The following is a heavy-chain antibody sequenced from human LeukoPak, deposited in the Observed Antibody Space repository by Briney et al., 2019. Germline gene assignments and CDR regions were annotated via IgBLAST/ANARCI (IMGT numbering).Heavy chain of an antibody. J-gene: IGHJ4*02. CDR1: GFTFSRYT. CDR3: AKDGEIRWEGPGYFDC. Sequence: GGSLRLSCVASGFTFSRYTMNWVRQAPGKGLEWISYISTTSSSIYYADSVKGRFVISRDNSKNTLFLQIHRLRAEDTAIYYCAKDGEIRWEGPGYFDCWGQGTLVTVSS. CDR2: ISTTSSSI. V-gene: IGHV3-48*01. D-gene: IGHD1-26*01.